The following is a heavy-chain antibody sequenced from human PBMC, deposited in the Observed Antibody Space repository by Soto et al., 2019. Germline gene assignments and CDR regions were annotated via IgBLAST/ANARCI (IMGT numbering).Heavy chain of an antibody. CDR3: AKARCSGNSCYVPDY. V-gene: IGHV3-23*01. J-gene: IGHJ4*01. D-gene: IGHD2-15*01. Sequence: PGGSLRLSCAASGYPFYSYTVAWVRKDPGKGLEWVSSISGSGGSPSYADSVQGRFTISRDNSRNTLSLQMNSLRAEDTATYYCAKARCSGNSCYVPDYWGHGSLVTVSS. CDR2: ISGSGGSP. CDR1: GYPFYSYT.